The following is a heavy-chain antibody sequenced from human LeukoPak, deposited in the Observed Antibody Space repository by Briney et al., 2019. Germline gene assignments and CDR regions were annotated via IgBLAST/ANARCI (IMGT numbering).Heavy chain of an antibody. CDR1: GFTFSSYS. CDR3: ARDIIATPPGY. D-gene: IGHD6-6*01. J-gene: IGHJ4*02. CDR2: ISSGSSTT. V-gene: IGHV3-48*01. Sequence: GGSLRLSCAASGFTFSSYSMNWVRQAPGKGLEWVSYISSGSSTTYYADSVKGRFTISRDNAKNSLYLQMNSLRAEDTAVYYCARDIIATPPGYWGQGTLVTVSS.